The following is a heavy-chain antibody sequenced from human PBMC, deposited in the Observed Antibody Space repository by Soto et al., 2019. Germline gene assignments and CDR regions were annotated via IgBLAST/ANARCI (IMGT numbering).Heavy chain of an antibody. Sequence: GGSLRLSCAASGFTFSSHAMSWVRQAPGKGLEWVSGIGGSGGNTYYSDSVKGRFTISRDNSKNTLYLQMNSLRAEDTAVYYCAKDQGVLRYVDWLSHFDYWGQGTLVTVSS. J-gene: IGHJ4*02. CDR3: AKDQGVLRYVDWLSHFDY. CDR1: GFTFSSHA. V-gene: IGHV3-23*01. CDR2: IGGSGGNT. D-gene: IGHD3-9*01.